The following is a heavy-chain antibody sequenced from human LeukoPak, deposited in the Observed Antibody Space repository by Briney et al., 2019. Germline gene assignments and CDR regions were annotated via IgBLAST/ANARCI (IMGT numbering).Heavy chain of an antibody. D-gene: IGHD2-15*01. V-gene: IGHV4-34*01. CDR3: ARDSYCSGGSCYGPSAFDI. CDR2: INHSGST. Sequence: PSETLSLTCAVYGGSFSGYYWSWIRQPPGKGLEWIGEINHSGSTNYNPSLKSRVTISVDTSKNQFCLKLSSVTAADTAVYYCARDSYCSGGSCYGPSAFDIWGQGTMVTVSS. CDR1: GGSFSGYY. J-gene: IGHJ3*02.